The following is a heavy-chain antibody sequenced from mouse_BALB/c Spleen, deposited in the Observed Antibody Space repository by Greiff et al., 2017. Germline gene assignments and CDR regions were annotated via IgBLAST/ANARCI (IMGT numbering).Heavy chain of an antibody. J-gene: IGHJ3*01. CDR2: INPSNGGT. V-gene: IGHV1S81*02. CDR1: GYTFTSYY. CDR3: TRGYYGSRGFAY. Sequence: QVHVKQSGAELVKPGASVKLSCKASGYTFTSYYMYWVKQRPGQGLEWIGEINPSNGGTNFNEKFKSKATLTVDKSSSTAYMQLSSLTSEDSAVYYCTRGYYGSRGFAYWGQGTLVTVSA. D-gene: IGHD1-1*01.